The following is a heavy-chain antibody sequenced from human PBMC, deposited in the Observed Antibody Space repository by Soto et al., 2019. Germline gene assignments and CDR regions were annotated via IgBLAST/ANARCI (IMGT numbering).Heavy chain of an antibody. Sequence: SQTLSLTCAISGDSVSSNSAAWNWIRQSPSRGLEWLGRTYYRSKWYNDYAVSVKSRITINPDTSKNQFSLQLNSVTPEDTAVYYCASSGWYEWRSYFDYWGQGTLVTVSS. J-gene: IGHJ4*02. V-gene: IGHV6-1*01. CDR3: ASSGWYEWRSYFDY. D-gene: IGHD6-19*01. CDR2: TYYRSKWYN. CDR1: GDSVSSNSAA.